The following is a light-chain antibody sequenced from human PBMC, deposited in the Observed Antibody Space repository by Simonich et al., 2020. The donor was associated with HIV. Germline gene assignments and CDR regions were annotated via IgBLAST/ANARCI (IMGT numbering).Light chain of an antibody. V-gene: IGKV2-40*01. CDR1: QSLLDSDDGNTY. CDR2: MIS. CDR3: MQRKEFPLT. J-gene: IGKJ4*01. Sequence: DIVMTQTPLFLPVTPGEPASISCRSSQSLLDSDDGNTYLDWYLQKPGQSPQLLIYMISYRASGVPDRFSGSGSGTDFTLKISRVEAEDVGVYYCMQRKEFPLTFGGGTKVGIK.